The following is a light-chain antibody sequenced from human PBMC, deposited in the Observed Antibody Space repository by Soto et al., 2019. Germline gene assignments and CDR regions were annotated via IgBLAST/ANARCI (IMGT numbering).Light chain of an antibody. CDR2: DVS. CDR1: SSDVGGYNY. J-gene: IGLJ2*01. Sequence: QSVLTQPASVSGSPGQSITISCTGTSSDVGGYNYVSWYQQHPGKAPKLMIYDVSYRPSGVSNRFSGSKSGNTASLTMSGLQAEDEADYYCRSYTSSSTLVFGGGTKLTVL. CDR3: RSYTSSSTLV. V-gene: IGLV2-14*03.